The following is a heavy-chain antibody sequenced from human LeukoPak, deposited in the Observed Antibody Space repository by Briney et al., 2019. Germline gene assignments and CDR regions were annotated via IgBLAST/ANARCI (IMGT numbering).Heavy chain of an antibody. CDR1: GYTFTGYY. Sequence: GASVKVSCKASGYTFTGYYMHWVRQAPGQGLEWMGWINPNSGGTNYAQKFQGRVTMTRDTSISTAYMELSRLRSDDTAVYYYARIAEWELLYWYFDLWGRDTLVTVSS. D-gene: IGHD1-26*01. V-gene: IGHV1-2*02. CDR2: INPNSGGT. CDR3: ARIAEWELLYWYFDL. J-gene: IGHJ2*01.